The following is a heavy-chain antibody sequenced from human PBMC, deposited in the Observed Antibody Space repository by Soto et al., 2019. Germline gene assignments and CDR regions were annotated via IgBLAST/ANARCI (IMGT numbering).Heavy chain of an antibody. CDR1: GFTFSSYA. CDR2: ISSDGSNK. J-gene: IGHJ4*02. V-gene: IGHV3-30-3*01. CDR3: AGEGATIRDYFGY. D-gene: IGHD1-26*01. Sequence: PGGSLRLSCAASGFTFSSYAMHWVRPAPGKGLEWVAVISSDGSNKYYADSVKGPFTISRDNSKNTPYQEMISRRGEDSAVYYWAGEGATIRDYFGYWGQGTRDTLSS.